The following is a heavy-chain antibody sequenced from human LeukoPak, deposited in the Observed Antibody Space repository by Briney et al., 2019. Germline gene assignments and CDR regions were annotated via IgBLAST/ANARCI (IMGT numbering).Heavy chain of an antibody. D-gene: IGHD6-13*01. J-gene: IGHJ5*02. CDR3: ARAGRRVYDNWFDP. V-gene: IGHV1-18*01. Sequence: ASVKVSCKASGYTFTTYNINWVRQAPGQGLEWMGWISGYNGNTNYAQKLQGRVTMTTDTSTSTAYMELRSLRSDDTAVYYCARAGRRVYDNWFDPWGQGTLVTVSS. CDR1: GYTFTTYN. CDR2: ISGYNGNT.